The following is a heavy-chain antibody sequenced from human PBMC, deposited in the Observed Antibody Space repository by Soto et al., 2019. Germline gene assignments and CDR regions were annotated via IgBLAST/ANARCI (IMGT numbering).Heavy chain of an antibody. D-gene: IGHD6-19*01. J-gene: IGHJ4*02. V-gene: IGHV3-33*01. CDR1: GFTFSSYG. CDR2: IWYDGSNK. CDR3: ARDRYSSGWYDLDY. Sequence: QVQLVESGGDVVQPGRSLRLSCAASGFTFSSYGMHWVRQAPGKGLEWVAVIWYDGSNKYYADSVKGRFTISRDNSKDTLYLQMNSLRVEDTAVYYCARDRYSSGWYDLDYWGQGTLVTVSS.